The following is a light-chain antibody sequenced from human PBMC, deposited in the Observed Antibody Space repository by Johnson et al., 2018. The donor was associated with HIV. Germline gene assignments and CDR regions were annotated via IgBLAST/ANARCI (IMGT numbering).Light chain of an antibody. CDR3: GTWDSSLSANV. V-gene: IGLV1-51*01. CDR2: DNN. Sequence: QSVLTQPPSVSAAPGQKVTISCSGSNSNIGNNYVSWYQQVPGTAPKLLIFDNNKRPSGIPDRFSASKSGTSATLGITGLQTGDEADYYCGTWDSSLSANVFGPGTKVTVL. J-gene: IGLJ1*01. CDR1: NSNIGNNY.